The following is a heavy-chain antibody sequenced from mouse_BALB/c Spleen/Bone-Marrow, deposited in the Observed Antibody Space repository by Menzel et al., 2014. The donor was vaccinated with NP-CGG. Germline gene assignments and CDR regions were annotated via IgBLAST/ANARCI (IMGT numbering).Heavy chain of an antibody. V-gene: IGHV3-2*02. Sequence: EVQGVESGPGLVKPSQSLSLTCTVTGYSITSDYAWNWIRQFPGNKLEWMGYISYSGDTNFNPSLRSRISITRDTSKNQIFLQLNSVTTEDTATYYCASTMLTRFYRNFDVWGAGTTVTVSS. CDR1: GYSITSDYA. D-gene: IGHD2-1*01. CDR3: ASTMLTRFYRNFDV. J-gene: IGHJ1*01. CDR2: ISYSGDT.